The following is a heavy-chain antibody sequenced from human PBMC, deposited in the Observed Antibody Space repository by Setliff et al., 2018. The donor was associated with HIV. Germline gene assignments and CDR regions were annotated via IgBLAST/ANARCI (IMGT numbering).Heavy chain of an antibody. V-gene: IGHV3-74*01. D-gene: IGHD6-13*01. CDR3: AKGVGVATAGGTLDAFDV. Sequence: GSLRLSCSASGFTLKNTWMHWVRQAPGKGLMWVARVDTDGSGTSYADSVKGRFTISRDNSKSTLYLQMNSLRAEDTAIYYCAKGVGVATAGGTLDAFDVWGQGTMVTVSS. J-gene: IGHJ3*01. CDR2: VDTDGSGT. CDR1: GFTLKNTW.